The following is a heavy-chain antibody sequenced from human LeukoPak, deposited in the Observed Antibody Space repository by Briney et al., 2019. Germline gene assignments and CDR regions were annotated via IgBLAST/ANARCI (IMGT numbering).Heavy chain of an antibody. CDR2: INHSGST. CDR3: ARGYPVTKLLWFGRRETVLDY. D-gene: IGHD3-10*01. V-gene: IGHV4-34*01. J-gene: IGHJ4*02. CDR1: GGSFSGYY. Sequence: SETLSLTCAVYGGSFSGYYWSWIRQPPGKGLEWIGEINHSGSTNYNPSLKSRVTISVDTSKNQFSLKLSSVTAADTAVYYCARGYPVTKLLWFGRRETVLDYWGQGTLVTVSS.